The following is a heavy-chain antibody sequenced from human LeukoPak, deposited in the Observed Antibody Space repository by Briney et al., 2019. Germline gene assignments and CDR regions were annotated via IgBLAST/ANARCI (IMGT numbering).Heavy chain of an antibody. Sequence: ASVKVSCKASGYTFTSNYMHLGRQAHGQGLEWMGIINPSGGSTTYAQKFQGRVTMTRDTSTSTVYMELSSLRSEDTAVYYCARAYYHESSDYYFPLDYWGQGTLVTVSS. V-gene: IGHV1-46*01. D-gene: IGHD3-22*01. CDR2: INPSGGST. J-gene: IGHJ4*02. CDR1: GYTFTSNY. CDR3: ARAYYHESSDYYFPLDY.